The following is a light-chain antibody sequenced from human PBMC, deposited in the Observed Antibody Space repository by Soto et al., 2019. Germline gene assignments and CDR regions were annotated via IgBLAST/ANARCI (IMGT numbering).Light chain of an antibody. V-gene: IGKV1-6*01. CDR1: QGIRND. J-gene: IGKJ5*01. CDR3: QQYNSYPLT. Sequence: IQMTHSPSSLSASVLYRVSITFLASQGIRNDLDWFQQKPGKAPKLLIYAASNLQSGVPARFSGSGSGTDFTLTISSLQPDDFATYYCQQYNSYPLTFGQGTRLEIK. CDR2: AAS.